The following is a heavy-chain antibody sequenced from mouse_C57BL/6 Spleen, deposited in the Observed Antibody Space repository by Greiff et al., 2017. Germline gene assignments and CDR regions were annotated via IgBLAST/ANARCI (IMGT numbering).Heavy chain of an antibody. J-gene: IGHJ2*01. Sequence: VQLQQSGAELVRPGTSVKVSCKASGYAFTNYLIEWVKQRPGQGLEWIGVINPGSGGTNYNEKLKGKATLTADKSSSTAYMQLSSLTSEDSAVYFCARGDDYDRFDYWGQGTTLTVSS. CDR2: INPGSGGT. V-gene: IGHV1-54*01. CDR3: ARGDDYDRFDY. CDR1: GYAFTNYL. D-gene: IGHD2-4*01.